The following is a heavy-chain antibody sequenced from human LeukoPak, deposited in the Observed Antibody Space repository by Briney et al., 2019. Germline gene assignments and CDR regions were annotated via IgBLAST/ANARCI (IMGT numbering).Heavy chain of an antibody. CDR2: ISWNSSSI. J-gene: IGHJ4*02. D-gene: IGHD3-10*01. Sequence: PGRSLRLSCAASGFTFDDYAMHWVRQAPWKGLEWVSGISWNSSSIGYADSVKGRFTISRDNAKNSLYLQMNSLRAEDTALYYCAKDSHPGLDYYGSGSYWYWGQGTLVTVSS. CDR1: GFTFDDYA. V-gene: IGHV3-9*01. CDR3: AKDSHPGLDYYGSGSYWY.